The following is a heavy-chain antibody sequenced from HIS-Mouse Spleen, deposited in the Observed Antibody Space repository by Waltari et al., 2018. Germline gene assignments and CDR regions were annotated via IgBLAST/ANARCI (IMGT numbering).Heavy chain of an antibody. D-gene: IGHD6-19*01. J-gene: IGHJ4*02. CDR3: ARYSSGWRFDY. V-gene: IGHV1-2*02. CDR2: INPNSGGT. Sequence: QVQLVQSGAALKKPGASVKVSCKSSGSTFAGYYMHWVRQAPGQGLEWMGWINPNSGGTNYAQKFQGRVTRTRDTSISTAYMELSRLRSDDTAVYYCARYSSGWRFDYWGQGTLVTVSS. CDR1: GSTFAGYY.